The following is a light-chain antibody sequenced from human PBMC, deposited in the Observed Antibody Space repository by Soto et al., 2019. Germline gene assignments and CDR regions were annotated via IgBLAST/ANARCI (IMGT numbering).Light chain of an antibody. CDR3: QQYNNWPPLT. J-gene: IGKJ4*01. CDR1: QSISSN. CDR2: GAS. V-gene: IGKV3-15*01. Sequence: IVMAQSPVTLSVFPGERATLSCRASQSISSNLAWYQQKPGQAPRLLIYGASTRATGIPARFSGSGSGTEFTLTISSQQSEDFAVYYCQQYNNWPPLTFGGGTKVEIK.